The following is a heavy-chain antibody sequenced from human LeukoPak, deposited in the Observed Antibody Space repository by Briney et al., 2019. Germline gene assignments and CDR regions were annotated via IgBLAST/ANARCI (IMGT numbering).Heavy chain of an antibody. J-gene: IGHJ4*02. D-gene: IGHD4-17*01. CDR2: ISGRGDST. V-gene: IGHV3-23*01. Sequence: GGSLRLSCAASRFTFSSYAMSWVRQGPGKGLEWVSSISGRGDSTYYADSVKGRFTISRDNSKKTLYLQLNSPGVEDTAVYFCAKHKENYGDSCLDDYWGQGALVTVAS. CDR3: AKHKENYGDSCLDDY. CDR1: RFTFSSYA.